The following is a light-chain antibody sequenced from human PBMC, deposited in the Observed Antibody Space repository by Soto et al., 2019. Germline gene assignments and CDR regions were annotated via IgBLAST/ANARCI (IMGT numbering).Light chain of an antibody. V-gene: IGKV1-39*01. J-gene: IGKJ4*01. CDR1: QSISSY. Sequence: DIQMTQSPSSLSASVGDRVTITCRASQSISSYLNWYQQKPGKAPKLLIYAASSLQSGVPSRFSGSGSRTDFTLTISSLQPEDFATYYCQQSYSTHELTFGGGTKVEIK. CDR3: QQSYSTHELT. CDR2: AAS.